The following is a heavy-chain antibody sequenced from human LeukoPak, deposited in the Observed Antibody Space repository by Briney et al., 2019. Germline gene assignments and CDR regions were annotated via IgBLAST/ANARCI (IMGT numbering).Heavy chain of an antibody. D-gene: IGHD3-22*01. V-gene: IGHV1-2*02. CDR1: GYTFTGYY. CDR3: ARKYYYDSSGLYY. J-gene: IGHJ4*02. CDR2: INPNSGGT. Sequence: ASVKVSCKASGYTFTGYYMHWVRQALGQGLEWMGWINPNSGGTNYAQKFQGRVTMTRDTSISTAYMELSRLRSDDTAVYYCARKYYYDSSGLYYWGQGTLVTVSS.